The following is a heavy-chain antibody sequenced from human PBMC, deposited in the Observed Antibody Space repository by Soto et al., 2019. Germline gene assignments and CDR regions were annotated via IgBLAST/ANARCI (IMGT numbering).Heavy chain of an antibody. D-gene: IGHD3-10*01. CDR3: ARDHRYYGSGSYYFDY. V-gene: IGHV1-69*01. CDR1: GGTFSSYA. CDR2: IIAIFGTA. Sequence: QVQLVQSGAEVKKPGSSVKVSCKASGGTFSSYAISWVRQAPGQGLEWMGGIIAIFGTANYAQKFQGRVTITADESTSTAYMELSSLRSEDTAVYYCARDHRYYGSGSYYFDYWGQGTLVTVSS. J-gene: IGHJ4*02.